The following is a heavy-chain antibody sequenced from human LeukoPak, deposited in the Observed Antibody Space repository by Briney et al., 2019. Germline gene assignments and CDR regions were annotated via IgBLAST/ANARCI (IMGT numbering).Heavy chain of an antibody. CDR3: ARDIKITVVVGGYFDY. J-gene: IGHJ4*02. Sequence: PGGSLRLSCAASGFTFSSYSMNWVRQAPGKGLEWVSSISSSSSYIYYAGSVKGRFTISRDNAKNSLYLQMNSLRAEDTAVYYCARDIKITVVVGGYFDYWGQGTLVTVSS. V-gene: IGHV3-21*01. CDR1: GFTFSSYS. D-gene: IGHD2-15*01. CDR2: ISSSSSYI.